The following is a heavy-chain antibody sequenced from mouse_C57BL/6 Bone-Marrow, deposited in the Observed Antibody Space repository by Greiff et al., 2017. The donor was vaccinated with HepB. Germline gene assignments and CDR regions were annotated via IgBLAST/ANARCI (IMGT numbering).Heavy chain of an antibody. CDR3: AKKGYGNSPYAMDY. D-gene: IGHD2-1*01. CDR2: IWRGGST. CDR1: GFSLTSYG. Sequence: VQLVESGPGLVQPSQSLSITCTVSGFSLTSYGVHWVRQSPGKGLEWLGVIWRGGSTDYNAAFMSRLSITKDNSKSQVFFKMNSLQADDTAIYYCAKKGYGNSPYAMDYWGQGTSVTVSS. V-gene: IGHV2-5*01. J-gene: IGHJ4*01.